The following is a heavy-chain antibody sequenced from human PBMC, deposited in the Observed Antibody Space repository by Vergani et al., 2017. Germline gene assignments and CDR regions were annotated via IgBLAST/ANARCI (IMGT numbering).Heavy chain of an antibody. Sequence: EVQLVQSGAEVKKPGESVKISCQISGYSFTNYWIGWVRQMPGKGLEWMGIIHPADSDTRYSPSFQGQVTISVDKSISTAYLQRSSLRASDSAMYYCARLXGRDSSGSIYFDYWGQGTLVTVSS. CDR3: ARLXGRDSSGSIYFDY. CDR1: GYSFTNYW. D-gene: IGHD3-22*01. V-gene: IGHV5-51*01. J-gene: IGHJ4*02. CDR2: IHPADSDT.